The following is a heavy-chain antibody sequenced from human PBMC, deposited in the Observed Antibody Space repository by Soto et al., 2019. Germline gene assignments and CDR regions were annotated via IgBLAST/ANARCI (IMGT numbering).Heavy chain of an antibody. Sequence: ASVKVSSKASGYTFTSYGLSCVRQAPGQGLEWMGWISAYNGNTNYAQKLQGRVTMTTDTSTSTAYMELRSLRSDDTAVYYCARGSSLRKMYNWFDPWGQGTLVTLSS. D-gene: IGHD5-12*01. CDR2: ISAYNGNT. CDR3: ARGSSLRKMYNWFDP. J-gene: IGHJ5*02. CDR1: GYTFTSYG. V-gene: IGHV1-18*01.